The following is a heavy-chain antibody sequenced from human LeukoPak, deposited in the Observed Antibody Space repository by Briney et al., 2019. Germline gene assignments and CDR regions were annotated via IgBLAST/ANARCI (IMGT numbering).Heavy chain of an antibody. CDR1: GGSVSGYY. D-gene: IGHD2-15*01. CDR2: VYYSGST. V-gene: IGHV4-59*02. CDR3: ARGRVVVVAATPTVAGTIDY. J-gene: IGHJ4*02. Sequence: PSETLSLTCVVSGGSVSGYYWGWIRQPPGRGLEWIGYVYYSGSTNYNPSFKSRITISVDTSRNQFSLQLSSVTAADTAVYYCARGRVVVVAATPTVAGTIDYWGQGTLVTVSS.